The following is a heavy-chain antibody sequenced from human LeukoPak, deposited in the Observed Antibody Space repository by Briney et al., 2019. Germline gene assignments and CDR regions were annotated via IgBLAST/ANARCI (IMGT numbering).Heavy chain of an antibody. V-gene: IGHV3-30-3*01. CDR3: ARGRGSYSADY. CDR1: RFTFSNYP. CDR2: LSYDGSNE. Sequence: PGGSLRLSCAASRFTFSNYPMHWVRQAPGKGLEWVALLSYDGSNECYADSVKGRFTISRDNPKNTLYLQMNSLRAEDSAVYYCARGRGSYSADYWGQGTLVTVSS. J-gene: IGHJ4*02. D-gene: IGHD1-26*01.